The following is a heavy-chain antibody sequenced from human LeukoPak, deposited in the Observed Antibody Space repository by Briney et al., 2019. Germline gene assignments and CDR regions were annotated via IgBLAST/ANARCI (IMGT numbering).Heavy chain of an antibody. CDR3: AKGIISCLI. V-gene: IGHV3-23*01. Sequence: TGGSLRLSCAASGFTFSSFTMSWVRQAPGKGLEWVSATSGSGSGTYYADSVKGRFTLSRDNSKNTLFLQMNSLRAEDTAVYYCAKGIISCLIWGQGAMVTVSS. D-gene: IGHD2-2*01. CDR1: GFTFSSFT. J-gene: IGHJ3*02. CDR2: TSGSGSGT.